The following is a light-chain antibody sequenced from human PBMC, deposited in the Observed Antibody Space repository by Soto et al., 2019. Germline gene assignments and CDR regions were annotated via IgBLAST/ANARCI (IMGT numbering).Light chain of an antibody. Sequence: DIQMTQSPSSLSASVGDRVTITCRASQSMSSYLNWYQQKPGKAPKLLIYAASSLQSGVPSRFSVSGSGTAFTLTISSLQPEEFATYYCQQSYSTPYTCGQGTKLEIK. CDR2: AAS. CDR1: QSMSSY. J-gene: IGKJ2*01. CDR3: QQSYSTPYT. V-gene: IGKV1-39*01.